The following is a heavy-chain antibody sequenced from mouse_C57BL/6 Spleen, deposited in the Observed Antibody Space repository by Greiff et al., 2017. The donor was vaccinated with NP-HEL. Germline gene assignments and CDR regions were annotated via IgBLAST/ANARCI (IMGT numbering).Heavy chain of an antibody. CDR3: ARNGYYVDYYAMDY. J-gene: IGHJ4*01. Sequence: QVHVKQSGAELVKPGASVKLSCKASGYTFTSYWMHWVKQRPGRGLEWIGRIDPNSGGTKYNEKFKSKATLTVDKPSSTAYMQLSSLTSEDSAVYYCARNGYYVDYYAMDYWGQGTSVTVSS. CDR2: IDPNSGGT. CDR1: GYTFTSYW. V-gene: IGHV1-72*01. D-gene: IGHD2-3*01.